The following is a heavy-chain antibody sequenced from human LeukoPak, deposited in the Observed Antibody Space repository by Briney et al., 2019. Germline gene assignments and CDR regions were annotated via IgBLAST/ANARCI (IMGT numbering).Heavy chain of an antibody. CDR3: ARDTWAYFDL. Sequence: GGSLRLSCAASGFTFSGYWMSWVRQAPGKGLEWLTNMNQDGSEKYYVDSVKGRFAISRDNAENSLYLQMNSLRAEDTAVYYCARDTWAYFDLWGRGTPVTVSS. CDR2: MNQDGSEK. CDR1: GFTFSGYW. V-gene: IGHV3-7*04. J-gene: IGHJ2*01.